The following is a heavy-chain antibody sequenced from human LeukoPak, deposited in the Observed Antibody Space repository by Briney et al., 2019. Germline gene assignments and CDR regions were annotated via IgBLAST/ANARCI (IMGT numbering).Heavy chain of an antibody. CDR2: VDSNSGGT. D-gene: IGHD4-17*01. J-gene: IGHJ4*02. Sequence: ASVKVSCKASGYTFTGFHMHWVRQAPGQGLEWMGWVDSNSGGTSYAQTFQGRVTMTRDTSISTACMELSEMKSDDTAVYYCARGGNIYGDYYFDYWGQGTLVTVSS. CDR1: GYTFTGFH. CDR3: ARGGNIYGDYYFDY. V-gene: IGHV1-2*02.